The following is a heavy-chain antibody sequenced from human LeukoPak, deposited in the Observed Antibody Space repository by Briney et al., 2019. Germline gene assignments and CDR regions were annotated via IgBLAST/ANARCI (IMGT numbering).Heavy chain of an antibody. CDR3: AKNYDFLTGYAS. CDR2: VNPSSGVT. D-gene: IGHD3-9*01. V-gene: IGHV1-8*01. Sequence: ASVKVSCKAFGYTFTTYDINWVRQATGQGLEWMGWVNPSSGVTRYAQKLQGRVTMTRNTSISTAYMELSSLRSEDTAVYYCAKNYDFLTGYASWGQGTLVTVSS. J-gene: IGHJ4*02. CDR1: GYTFTTYD.